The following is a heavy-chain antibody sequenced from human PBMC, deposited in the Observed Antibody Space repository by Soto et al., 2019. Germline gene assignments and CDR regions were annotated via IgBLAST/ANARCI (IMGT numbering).Heavy chain of an antibody. CDR3: ARGPRDAYTETIDY. CDR2: IFHTGTT. CDR1: GGSINSGGYY. V-gene: IGHV4-31*03. D-gene: IGHD2-2*01. J-gene: IGHJ4*02. Sequence: QVQLQESGPGLVKPSQTLSLICTVSGGSINSGGYYWSWIRQHPGKGLEWIGYIFHTGTTYYNPSLESRLTMSVDTSKNQFSLGLNSVTAAYTAVYSCARGPRDAYTETIDYWGQGTPVTVPS.